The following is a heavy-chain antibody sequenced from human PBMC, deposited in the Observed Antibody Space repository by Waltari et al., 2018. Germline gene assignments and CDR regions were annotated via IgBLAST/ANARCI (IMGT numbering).Heavy chain of an antibody. CDR2: INHSGST. D-gene: IGHD2-15*01. V-gene: IGHV4-34*01. Sequence: QVQLQQWGAGLLKPSETLSLTCAVYGASFSGYYWSWITQPPGRGLEWIGEINHSGSTNYNPSLKSRVTISVDTSKNQFSLKLSSVTAADTAVYYCARGVGIVVVVAATHWFDPWGQGTLVTVSS. CDR3: ARGVGIVVVVAATHWFDP. J-gene: IGHJ5*02. CDR1: GASFSGYY.